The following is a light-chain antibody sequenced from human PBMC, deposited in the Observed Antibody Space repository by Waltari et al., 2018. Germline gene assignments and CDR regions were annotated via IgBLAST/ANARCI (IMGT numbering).Light chain of an antibody. V-gene: IGKV4-1*01. CDR1: QSGSYSPNNKNY. Sequence: DIVMTPSPDSLAVSLGERATLHCKSSQSGSYSPNNKNYLAWYQQKPGQPPKLHIYWAATRESGVPDRFSGSGSGTDFTLTISSLQAEDVAVYYCQQYYSTPLTFGQGTKVEIK. CDR3: QQYYSTPLT. CDR2: WAA. J-gene: IGKJ1*01.